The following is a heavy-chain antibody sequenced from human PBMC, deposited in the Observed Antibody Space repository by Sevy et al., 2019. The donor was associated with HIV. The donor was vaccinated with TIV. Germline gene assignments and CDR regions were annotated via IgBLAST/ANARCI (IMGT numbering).Heavy chain of an antibody. CDR3: ARDTAPHCSRTSCYRASDRFFDY. V-gene: IGHV5-51*01. CDR2: IYPGHSDI. CDR1: GYSFTSYW. D-gene: IGHD2-2*01. Sequence: GKSLKISCKGSGYSFTSYWIGWVRQMPGKGLQSMGIIYPGHSDIRHSSSFQGQVTNSAAKSISTAYLQWSSLKASDTAMYYCARDTAPHCSRTSCYRASDRFFDYWGQGTLVSVSS. J-gene: IGHJ4*02.